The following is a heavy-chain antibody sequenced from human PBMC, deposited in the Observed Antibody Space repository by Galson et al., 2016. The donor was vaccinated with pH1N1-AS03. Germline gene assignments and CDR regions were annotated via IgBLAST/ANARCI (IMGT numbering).Heavy chain of an antibody. Sequence: PALVKPTQTLTLTCTFSGFSLSTNKMCVSWIRQPPGKALEWLARIDWDNDEYYSTSLKTRLTISKDTSKNQVVLTMTNMDPADTATYYCARSSYDSGWYLDYWGQGTLVTVSS. J-gene: IGHJ4*02. CDR1: GFSLSTNKMC. V-gene: IGHV2-70*11. D-gene: IGHD6-19*01. CDR2: IDWDNDE. CDR3: ARSSYDSGWYLDY.